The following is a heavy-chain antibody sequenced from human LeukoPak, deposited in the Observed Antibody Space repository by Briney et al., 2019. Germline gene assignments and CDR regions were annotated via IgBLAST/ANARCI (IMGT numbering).Heavy chain of an antibody. CDR3: ARDTAAGGSDFDY. CDR1: GDSVSSTRAA. D-gene: IGHD6-13*01. J-gene: IGHJ4*02. V-gene: IGHV6-1*01. Sequence: SQTLSLTSAISGDSVSSTRAAWNWIRQSPSRGLEWLGRTYYRSKWHSGYAVSVKSRIIIKADTSRNHFSLQLDSVTPEDTAVYYCARDTAAGGSDFDYWGQGTLVTVSS. CDR2: TYYRSKWHS.